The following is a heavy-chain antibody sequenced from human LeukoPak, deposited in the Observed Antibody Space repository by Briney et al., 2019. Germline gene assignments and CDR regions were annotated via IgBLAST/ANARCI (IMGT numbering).Heavy chain of an antibody. CDR3: ARALRYFDWLSIGNYYYYYYMDV. D-gene: IGHD3-9*01. V-gene: IGHV4-38-2*02. J-gene: IGHJ6*03. CDR2: IYHSGST. Sequence: SETLSLTCTVSGYSISSGYYWGWIRQPPGKGLEWIGSIYHSGSTYYNPSLKSRVTISVDTSKNQFSLKLSSVTAADTAVYYCARALRYFDWLSIGNYYYYYYMDVWGKGTTVTVSS. CDR1: GYSISSGYY.